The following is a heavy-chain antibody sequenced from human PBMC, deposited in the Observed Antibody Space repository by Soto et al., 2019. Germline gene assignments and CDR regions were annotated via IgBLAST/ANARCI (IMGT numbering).Heavy chain of an antibody. D-gene: IGHD3-9*01. CDR1: GGTFSSYA. Sequence: QVQLVQSGAEVKKPGSSVKVSCKASGGTFSSYAISWVRQAPGQGLEWMGGIIPIFGTANYAQKFQGRVTITADKSTSTAYMELSSLRSEDTAVYYCAREILSYYDILTGAYGIDVWGQGTTVTVSS. CDR2: IIPIFGTA. CDR3: AREILSYYDILTGAYGIDV. V-gene: IGHV1-69*06. J-gene: IGHJ6*02.